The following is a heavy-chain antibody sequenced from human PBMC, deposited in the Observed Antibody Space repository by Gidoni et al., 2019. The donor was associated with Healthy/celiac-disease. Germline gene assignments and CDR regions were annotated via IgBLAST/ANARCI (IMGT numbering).Heavy chain of an antibody. CDR2: MKSTTDGETT. Sequence: EVQLVESGGGLVQPGGSIRLSCAASGFTFSNAWMNWVRQAPGKGLEWDGRMKSTTDGETTDYAAPVKGRFTILRDDSKNTLYLQMNSLKTEDTAVYYCTTGLLVATNPDGDRWGYWGQGTLVTVSS. D-gene: IGHD5-12*01. CDR1: GFTFSNAW. CDR3: TTGLLVATNPDGDRWGY. J-gene: IGHJ4*02. V-gene: IGHV3-15*07.